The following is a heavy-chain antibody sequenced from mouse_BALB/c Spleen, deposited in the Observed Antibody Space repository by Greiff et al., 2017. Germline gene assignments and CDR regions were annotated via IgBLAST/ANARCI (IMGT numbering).Heavy chain of an antibody. CDR1: GFAFSSYD. D-gene: IGHD2-10*02. Sequence: EVMLVESGGGLVKPGGSLKLSCAASGFAFSSYDMSWVRQTPEKRLEWVAYISSGGGSTYYPDTVKGRFTISRDNAKNTLYLQMSSLKSEDTAMYYCARPYGNYVRWFAYWGQGTLVTVSA. CDR3: ARPYGNYVRWFAY. J-gene: IGHJ3*01. CDR2: ISSGGGST. V-gene: IGHV5-12-1*01.